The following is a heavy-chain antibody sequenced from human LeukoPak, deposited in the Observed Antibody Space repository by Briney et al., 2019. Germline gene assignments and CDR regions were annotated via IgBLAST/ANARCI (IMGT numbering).Heavy chain of an antibody. CDR3: ARDLETDISDAFDI. CDR2: LYNGAHT. CDR1: GFTVSSHY. D-gene: IGHD3-9*01. J-gene: IGHJ3*02. Sequence: GGSLRLSCAASGFTVSSHYMSWVRQAPGKGLEWVSVLYNGAHTYYADSVKGRFTISRDNSKNTLYLQMNSLRAEDTAVYYCARDLETDISDAFDIWGRGTMVTVSS. V-gene: IGHV3-66*01.